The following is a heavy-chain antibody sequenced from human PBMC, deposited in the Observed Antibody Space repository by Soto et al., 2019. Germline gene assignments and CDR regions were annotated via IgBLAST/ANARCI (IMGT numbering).Heavy chain of an antibody. V-gene: IGHV3-23*01. Sequence: AGGSLRLSCAASGFTFSSYAMSWVRQAPGKGLEWVSAISGSGGSTYYADSVKGRFTISRDNSKNTLYLQMNSLRAEDTAVYYCAKTHSGWYDFDYWGQGTLVTVSS. D-gene: IGHD6-19*01. CDR2: ISGSGGST. J-gene: IGHJ4*02. CDR3: AKTHSGWYDFDY. CDR1: GFTFSSYA.